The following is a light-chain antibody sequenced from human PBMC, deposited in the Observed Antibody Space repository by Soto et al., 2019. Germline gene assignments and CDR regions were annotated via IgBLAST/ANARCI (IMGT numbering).Light chain of an antibody. CDR2: GNT. CDR1: SSNIGSTYD. Sequence: QAVPTQPPSVCGAPGQGVTISCTGSSSNIGSTYDVQWYQQLPGTAPKLLIHGNTDRPSGVPDRFSGSKSGTSASLAITGLQADDEADYYCQSYDDSLSVHYVFGTGTKVTVL. V-gene: IGLV1-40*01. CDR3: QSYDDSLSVHYV. J-gene: IGLJ1*01.